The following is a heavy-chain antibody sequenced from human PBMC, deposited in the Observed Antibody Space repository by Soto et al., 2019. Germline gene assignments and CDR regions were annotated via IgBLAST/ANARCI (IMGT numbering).Heavy chain of an antibody. CDR1: GGSFSGYY. CDR3: ARARNRKAFAI. CDR2: INHSGST. Sequence: SETLSLTCAVYGGSFSGYYWSWIRQPPGKGLEWIGEINHSGSTNYNPSLKSRVTISVDTSKNQFSLKLSSVTAADTAVYYCARARNRKAFAIWGQGTMVTVSS. J-gene: IGHJ3*02. D-gene: IGHD3-16*02. V-gene: IGHV4-34*01.